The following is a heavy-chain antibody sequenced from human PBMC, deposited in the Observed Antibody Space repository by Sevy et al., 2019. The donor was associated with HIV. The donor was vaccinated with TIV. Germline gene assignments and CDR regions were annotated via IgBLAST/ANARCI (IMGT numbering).Heavy chain of an antibody. Sequence: ASVKVSCKASGGTFSSYAISWVRQAPGQGLEWMGGIIPIFGTANYAQKFQGRVTITADESTSTAYMELSSLRSEDTAVYYCARGSRHYYDSSGYYYYYFDYWGQGTLVTVSS. CDR2: IIPIFGTA. J-gene: IGHJ4*02. D-gene: IGHD3-22*01. CDR1: GGTFSSYA. V-gene: IGHV1-69*13. CDR3: ARGSRHYYDSSGYYYYYFDY.